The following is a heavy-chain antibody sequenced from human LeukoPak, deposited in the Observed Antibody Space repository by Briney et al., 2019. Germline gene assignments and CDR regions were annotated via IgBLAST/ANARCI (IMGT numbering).Heavy chain of an antibody. Sequence: SETLSLTCTVSGGSISSYYWSWIRQPPGKGLEWIGRMHTSGSTNYNPSLKSRGTMSVDTSKNQFSLKLSSVTAADTAVYYCVRDKYYYDTRGYLFDYWGQGTLVTVSS. V-gene: IGHV4-4*07. J-gene: IGHJ4*02. CDR3: VRDKYYYDTRGYLFDY. D-gene: IGHD3-22*01. CDR2: MHTSGST. CDR1: GGSISSYY.